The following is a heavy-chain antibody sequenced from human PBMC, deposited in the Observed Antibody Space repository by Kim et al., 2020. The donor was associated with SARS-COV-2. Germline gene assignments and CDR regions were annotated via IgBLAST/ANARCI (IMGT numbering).Heavy chain of an antibody. CDR1: GGSFSGYY. D-gene: IGHD6-13*01. J-gene: IGHJ6*02. Sequence: SETLSLTCAVYGGSFSGYYWSWIRQPPGKGLEWIGEINHSGSTNYNPSLKSRVTISVDTSKNQFSLKLSSVTAADTAVYYCARAAVPMRGGGMDVWGQGT. CDR2: INHSGST. CDR3: ARAAVPMRGGGMDV. V-gene: IGHV4-34*01.